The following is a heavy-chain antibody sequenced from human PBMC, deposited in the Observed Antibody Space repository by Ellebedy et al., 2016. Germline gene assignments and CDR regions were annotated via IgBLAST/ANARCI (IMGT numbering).Heavy chain of an antibody. CDR3: ARGEKAMGVDY. D-gene: IGHD5-18*01. CDR2: ISSSSSYI. CDR1: GFTFSSYS. J-gene: IGHJ4*02. Sequence: GGSLRLSCAASGFTFSSYSMNWVRQAPGKGLEWVSSISSSSSYIYYADSVKGRFTISRDNAKNSLYLQMNSLRAEDTAVYYCARGEKAMGVDYWGQGTLVTVSS. V-gene: IGHV3-21*01.